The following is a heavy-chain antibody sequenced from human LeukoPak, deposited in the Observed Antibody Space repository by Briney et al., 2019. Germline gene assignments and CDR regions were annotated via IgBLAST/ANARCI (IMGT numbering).Heavy chain of an antibody. Sequence: SETLSLTCAVHGMSFTGYYWSWIRQPPGKGLEWIGEMNHRGNSYFNPSFKSRVSISLDTSRKQFSPNLTSVTAADTAFYFCARGSGSYTGAADHWGQGTLVTVSS. CDR1: GMSFTGYY. V-gene: IGHV4-34*01. D-gene: IGHD6-19*01. CDR2: MNHRGNS. J-gene: IGHJ5*02. CDR3: ARGSGSYTGAADH.